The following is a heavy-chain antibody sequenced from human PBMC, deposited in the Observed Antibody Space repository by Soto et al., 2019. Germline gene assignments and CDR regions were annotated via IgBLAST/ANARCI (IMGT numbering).Heavy chain of an antibody. CDR3: AKLGSGYYTGLYFEY. CDR2: ISGSGGST. CDR1: GFTFSSYA. D-gene: IGHD3-3*01. Sequence: GGSLRLSCAASGFTFSSYAMSWVRQAPGKGLEWVSAISGSGGSTYYADSVKGRFTVSRDNTKNSLYLQMNSLRAEDTAVYYCAKLGSGYYTGLYFEYWGQGTLVTVSS. V-gene: IGHV3-23*01. J-gene: IGHJ4*02.